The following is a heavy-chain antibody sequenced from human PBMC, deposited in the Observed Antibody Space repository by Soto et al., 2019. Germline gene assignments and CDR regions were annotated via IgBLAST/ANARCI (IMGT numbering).Heavy chain of an antibody. Sequence: EVQLLESGGGLVQPGGSRRLSCAASGLTFSSSAVSWVRQAPGKGLEWVSGIRDSGGSTHYADSVKGRFTISRDNSKNTLYLQMHSLRAADTAVYYCATVLNYDSSDYYRLRYYGMDVWGQGTTVTVSS. V-gene: IGHV3-23*01. J-gene: IGHJ6*02. CDR3: ATVLNYDSSDYYRLRYYGMDV. CDR2: IRDSGGST. D-gene: IGHD3-22*01. CDR1: GLTFSSSA.